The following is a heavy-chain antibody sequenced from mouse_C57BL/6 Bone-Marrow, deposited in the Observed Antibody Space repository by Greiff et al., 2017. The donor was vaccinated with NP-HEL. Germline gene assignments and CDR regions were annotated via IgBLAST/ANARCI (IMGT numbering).Heavy chain of an antibody. Sequence: VKLMESGAELARPGASVKLSCKASGYTFTSYGISWVKQRTGQGLEWIGEIYPRSGNTYYNEKFKGKATLTADKSSSTAYMELRSLTSEDSAVYFCARPDYYGSSYWGQGTLVTVSA. D-gene: IGHD1-1*01. CDR3: ARPDYYGSSY. J-gene: IGHJ3*01. CDR2: IYPRSGNT. CDR1: GYTFTSYG. V-gene: IGHV1-81*01.